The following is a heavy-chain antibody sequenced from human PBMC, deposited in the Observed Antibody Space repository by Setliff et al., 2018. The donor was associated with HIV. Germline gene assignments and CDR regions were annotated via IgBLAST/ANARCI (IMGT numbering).Heavy chain of an antibody. CDR3: AREIRTVYTGGHYFYGIGV. CDR1: GFTFSDYD. D-gene: IGHD3-16*01. CDR2: IGTGGDT. J-gene: IGHJ6*02. Sequence: PGGSLRLSCEASGFTFSDYDFHWVRQAAGKGLEWVSVIGTGGDTYYVDSVKGRFTISRENARNSLYLQMNSLRVGDTAVYYCAREIRTVYTGGHYFYGIGVWGQGTAVTVSS. V-gene: IGHV3-13*01.